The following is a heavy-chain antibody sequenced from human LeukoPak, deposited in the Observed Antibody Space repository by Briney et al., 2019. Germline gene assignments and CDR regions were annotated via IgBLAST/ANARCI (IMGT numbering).Heavy chain of an antibody. V-gene: IGHV1-2*06. Sequence: PGGSLRLSCAASGYTFTGYHMHWVRQAPGQGLEWMGRINPNTGGTDYAQKFQGRVTMTRDTSISTAYMDLSRLRSDDTAVYYRARDYCSSTSCLFDCWGQGTLVTVSS. CDR2: INPNTGGT. CDR3: ARDYCSSTSCLFDC. J-gene: IGHJ4*02. D-gene: IGHD2-2*01. CDR1: GYTFTGYH.